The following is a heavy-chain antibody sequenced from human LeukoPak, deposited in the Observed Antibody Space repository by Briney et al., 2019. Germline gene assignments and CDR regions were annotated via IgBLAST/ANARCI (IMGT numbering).Heavy chain of an antibody. J-gene: IGHJ3*02. CDR3: ARDGKGYCSGGSCYNAFDI. D-gene: IGHD2-15*01. CDR1: EGTFSSYA. Sequence: SVNVSCKASEGTFSSYAISWVRKAPGQGLEWMGGIIPIFGTANYAQKFQGRVTITADESTSTAYMELSSLRSEDTAVYYCARDGKGYCSGGSCYNAFDIWGQGTMVTVSS. V-gene: IGHV1-69*01. CDR2: IIPIFGTA.